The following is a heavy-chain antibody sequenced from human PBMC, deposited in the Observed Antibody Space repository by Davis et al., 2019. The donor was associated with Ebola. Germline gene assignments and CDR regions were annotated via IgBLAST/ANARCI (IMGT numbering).Heavy chain of an antibody. CDR1: GGTFSSYT. D-gene: IGHD6-19*01. CDR3: ACPVVVAGTPLGYYYGMDV. J-gene: IGHJ6*04. V-gene: IGHV1-69*13. Sequence: SVKVSCKASGGTFSSYTISWVRQAPGQGLEWMGGIIPIFGTANYAQKLQDRVTITADESTSTAYMELSRLRSEDTAVYYCACPVVVAGTPLGYYYGMDVWGKGTTVTVSS. CDR2: IIPIFGTA.